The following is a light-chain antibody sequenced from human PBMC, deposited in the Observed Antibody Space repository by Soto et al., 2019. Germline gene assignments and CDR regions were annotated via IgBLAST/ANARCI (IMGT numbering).Light chain of an antibody. CDR2: GAS. V-gene: IGKV3-20*01. CDR1: QSVTSNY. J-gene: IGKJ1*01. CDR3: QQYASSPWT. Sequence: EIVLTQSPGTLSLSPGERATLSCRASQSVTSNYLPWYQQKPGQAPSLLSYGASARAAGIPDRFSGSGTGTDFALTISGLEPEDFAVYFCQQYASSPWTFGQGTKVEIK.